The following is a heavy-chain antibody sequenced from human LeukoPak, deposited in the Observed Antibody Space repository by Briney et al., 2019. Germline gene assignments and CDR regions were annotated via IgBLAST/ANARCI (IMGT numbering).Heavy chain of an antibody. J-gene: IGHJ4*02. CDR1: GFTFSDHH. Sequence: PGGSLRLSCAASGFTFSDHHMDWVRQAPGKGLEWVGRARNKANSYTTEYAASVKGRFTISRDDSKNSLYLQMNSLNTEDSAVYYCASYSGSGRWKAGSDYWGQGTLVSVSS. CDR3: ASYSGSGRWKAGSDY. V-gene: IGHV3-72*01. CDR2: ARNKANSYTT. D-gene: IGHD3-10*01.